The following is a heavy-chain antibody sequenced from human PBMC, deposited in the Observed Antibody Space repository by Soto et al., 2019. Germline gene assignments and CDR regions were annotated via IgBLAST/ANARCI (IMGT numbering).Heavy chain of an antibody. V-gene: IGHV4-59*08. J-gene: IGHJ2*01. CDR2: IYYIGNT. Sequence: QVQLQEAGPGLVKPSETLSLTCTVSGGSVSSYFCSWIRQPPGKGLEWIGYIYYIGNTNYNPSLKSRVTISVASSKNHFSLELSSVTAADTAVYYCARTIRSGDGWYFDLWGRGTLVTVSS. CDR3: ARTIRSGDGWYFDL. D-gene: IGHD4-17*01. CDR1: GGSVSSYF.